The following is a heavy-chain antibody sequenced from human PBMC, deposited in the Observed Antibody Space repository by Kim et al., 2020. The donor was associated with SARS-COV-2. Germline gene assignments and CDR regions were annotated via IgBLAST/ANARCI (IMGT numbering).Heavy chain of an antibody. J-gene: IGHJ4*02. Sequence: AQKLQGRVTMTTDTSTSTAYMELRSLRSDDTAVYYCATGNSGYYYGSYDYWGQGTLVTVSS. V-gene: IGHV1-18*01. D-gene: IGHD3-22*01. CDR3: ATGNSGYYYGSYDY.